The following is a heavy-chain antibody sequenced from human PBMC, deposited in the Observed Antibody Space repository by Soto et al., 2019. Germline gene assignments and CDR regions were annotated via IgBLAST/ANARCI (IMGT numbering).Heavy chain of an antibody. V-gene: IGHV3-23*01. J-gene: IGHJ4*02. CDR1: GFTFSSYA. CDR2: ISGSGGST. D-gene: IGHD5-12*01. Sequence: EVQLLESGGGLVQPGGSLRLSCGASGFTFSSYAMSWVRQAPGKGLEWVSAISGSGGSTYYAESVKGRFTISRDNSKNTLYLQMNSLRAEDTAVYYCAKKGLEWLRPFDYWGQGTLVTVSS. CDR3: AKKGLEWLRPFDY.